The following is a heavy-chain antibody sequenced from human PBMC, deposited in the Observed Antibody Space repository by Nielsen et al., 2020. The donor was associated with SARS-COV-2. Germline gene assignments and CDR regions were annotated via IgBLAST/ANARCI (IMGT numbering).Heavy chain of an antibody. D-gene: IGHD2-2*01. CDR3: ARLKRGYCSSTSCFFPRLSNYYYMDV. J-gene: IGHJ6*03. CDR2: INHSGST. Sequence: SETLSLTCAVYGGSFSGYYWSWIRQPPGKGLEWIGEINHSGSTNYNPSLKSRVTISVDTSKNQFSLKLSSVTAADTAVYYCARLKRGYCSSTSCFFPRLSNYYYMDVWGKGTTVTVSS. CDR1: GGSFSGYY. V-gene: IGHV4-34*01.